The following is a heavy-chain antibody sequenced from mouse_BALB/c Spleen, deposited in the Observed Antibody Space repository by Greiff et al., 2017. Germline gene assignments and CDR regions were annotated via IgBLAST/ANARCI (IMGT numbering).Heavy chain of an antibody. CDR2: IYPYNGGT. Sequence: VQLQQSGPELVKPGASVKISCKASGYTFTDYNMHWVKQSHGKSLEWIGYIYPYNGGTGYNQKFKSKATLTVDNSSSTAYMELRSLTSEDSAVYYCAAGPFRFAYWGQGTLVTVSA. V-gene: IGHV1S29*02. CDR3: AAGPFRFAY. CDR1: GYTFTDYN. J-gene: IGHJ3*01.